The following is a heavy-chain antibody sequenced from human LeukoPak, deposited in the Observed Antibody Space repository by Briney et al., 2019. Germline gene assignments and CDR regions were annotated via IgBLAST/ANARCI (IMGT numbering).Heavy chain of an antibody. CDR3: ARNTRPGNRGYENVFDI. Sequence: SETLSLTCTVSGGSISSSSYYWDWIRQPPGKGLEWIGNFYESGSTWYNPSLKSRVTISGDTSKNQFSLKLSSVTAADTAVYYCARNTRPGNRGYENVFDIWGKGTMVTVS. CDR1: GGSISSSSYY. CDR2: FYESGST. V-gene: IGHV4-39*01. D-gene: IGHD5-12*01. J-gene: IGHJ3*02.